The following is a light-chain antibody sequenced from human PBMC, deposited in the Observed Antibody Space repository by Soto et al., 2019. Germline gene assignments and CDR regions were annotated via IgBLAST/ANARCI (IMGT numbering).Light chain of an antibody. CDR1: QSVSSSY. CDR3: QQYGSSPLT. V-gene: IGKV3-20*01. Sequence: EIVLTQSPGTLSLSPGERATLSCRASQSVSSSYLSWYQQTPGQAPRLLIYGASSRATGIPDRFSGSGSGTDFTLTISRLEPEDFAVYYWQQYGSSPLTFGGGTKVEIK. CDR2: GAS. J-gene: IGKJ4*01.